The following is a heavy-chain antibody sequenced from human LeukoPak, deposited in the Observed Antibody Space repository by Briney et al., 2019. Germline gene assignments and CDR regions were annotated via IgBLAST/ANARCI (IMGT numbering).Heavy chain of an antibody. V-gene: IGHV4-4*07. CDR1: GGSINNNY. D-gene: IGHD1-7*01. J-gene: IGHJ5*02. CDR2: IYSSGTT. CDR3: ARGLTGSTGLDP. Sequence: RTSETLSLTCAVSGGSINNNYWTWIRHPAGKGLEWIGRIYSSGTTTYNPSLQSRVTMSVDTSKNQFSLRLGSVTAADTAVYYCARGLTGSTGLDPWGQGSLVIVSS.